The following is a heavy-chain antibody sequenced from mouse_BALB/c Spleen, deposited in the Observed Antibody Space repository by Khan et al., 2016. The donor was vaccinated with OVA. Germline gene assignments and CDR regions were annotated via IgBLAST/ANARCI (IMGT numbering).Heavy chain of an antibody. Sequence: EVQLLESGGGLVKPGGSLKFSCAASGFTFSNYGMYWVRQTPEKRLEWVATISSGGSYTYYPDSVKGRFTISRDNANTTPYLKVSRLRSEDTAMXFYERTPTYCGSNSFNYGGQGTTLTVSS. CDR3: ERTPTYCGSNSFNY. CDR2: ISSGGSYT. J-gene: IGHJ2*01. V-gene: IGHV5-9-3*01. CDR1: GFTFSNYG. D-gene: IGHD2-5*01.